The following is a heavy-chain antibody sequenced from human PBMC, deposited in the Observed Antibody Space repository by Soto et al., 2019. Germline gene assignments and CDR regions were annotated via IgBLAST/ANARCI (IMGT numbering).Heavy chain of an antibody. V-gene: IGHV3-30-3*01. CDR3: ARGDIYYYYGMDV. J-gene: IGHJ6*02. CDR2: ISYDGSNK. Sequence: GSLRLSCAASGFTFSSYAMHWVRQAPGKGLEWVAVISYDGSNKYYADSVKGRFTISRDNSKNTLYLQMNSLRAEDTAVYYCARGDIYYYYGMDVWGQGTTVTVSS. CDR1: GFTFSSYA.